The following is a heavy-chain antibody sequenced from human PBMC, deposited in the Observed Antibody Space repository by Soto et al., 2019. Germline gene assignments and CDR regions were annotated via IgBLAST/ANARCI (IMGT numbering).Heavy chain of an antibody. Sequence: QVPVVESGGGMVEPGRSLRLSCAASGFSFSRYAIHWVRQAPGKGLEWVAVISKDGSHKYYLESVKGRFTISRDNSKNILSLHMNSLTNEDTAVYYCARSRSGAVADSFDFWGQGTLVTVSS. CDR3: ARSRSGAVADSFDF. J-gene: IGHJ4*02. CDR2: ISKDGSHK. D-gene: IGHD3-10*01. CDR1: GFSFSRYA. V-gene: IGHV3-30*04.